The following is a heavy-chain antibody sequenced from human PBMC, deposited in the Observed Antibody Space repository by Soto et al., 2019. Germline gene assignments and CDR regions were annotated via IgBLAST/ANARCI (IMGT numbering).Heavy chain of an antibody. Sequence: SETLSLTCTASGGSISSGGYYWSWIRQHPGKGLEWIGYIYYSGSTYYNPSPKSRVTISVDTSKNQFSLKLSSVTAADTAVYYCARLYSGYDSVWGSGTEYYFDYWGQGTLVTVSS. D-gene: IGHD5-12*01. J-gene: IGHJ4*02. V-gene: IGHV4-31*03. CDR3: ARLYSGYDSVWGSGTEYYFDY. CDR1: GGSISSGGYY. CDR2: IYYSGST.